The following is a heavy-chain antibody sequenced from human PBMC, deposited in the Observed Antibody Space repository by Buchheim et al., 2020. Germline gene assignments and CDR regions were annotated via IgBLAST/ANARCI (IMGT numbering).Heavy chain of an antibody. V-gene: IGHV3-7*01. D-gene: IGHD4-11*01. J-gene: IGHJ4*02. Sequence: EVQLVESGGGLVQPGGSLRLSCSASGFTSSSSWMAWVRQAPGKGLEWVANINQDGSEKNYVDSVKGRFTISRDTAKNSLYLQMNSLRAEDTAVYYCARETGAYSVWGQGTL. CDR3: ARETGAYSV. CDR2: INQDGSEK. CDR1: GFTSSSSW.